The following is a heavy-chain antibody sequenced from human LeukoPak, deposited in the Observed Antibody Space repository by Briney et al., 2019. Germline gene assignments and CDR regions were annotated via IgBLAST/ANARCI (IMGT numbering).Heavy chain of an antibody. J-gene: IGHJ4*02. CDR1: GFTFSSYG. CDR2: ISYVGSNK. V-gene: IGHV3-30*18. Sequence: PGRSLRLSCAASGFTFSSYGIHWVRQAPGKGLEWVAVISYVGSNKYYAHSVKGRVTISRDNPKNTLYVQMNSLRAEDTAVYYCAKDITRYGGNVVDYWGQGTLVTVPS. D-gene: IGHD4-23*01. CDR3: AKDITRYGGNVVDY.